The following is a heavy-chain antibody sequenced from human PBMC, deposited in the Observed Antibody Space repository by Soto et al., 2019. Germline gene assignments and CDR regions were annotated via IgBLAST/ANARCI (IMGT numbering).Heavy chain of an antibody. CDR3: VKDITSQNHYYFDY. CDR1: GFTFDDYA. J-gene: IGHJ4*02. V-gene: IGHV3-9*01. Sequence: GGSLRLSCEASGFTFDDYAMHWVRQVPGKGLEWVSGIGWNSGGIAYADSVKGRFTISRDNAKNSLFLQMDSLRTDDTALYYCVKDITSQNHYYFDYWGPGTLVTVSS. CDR2: IGWNSGGI.